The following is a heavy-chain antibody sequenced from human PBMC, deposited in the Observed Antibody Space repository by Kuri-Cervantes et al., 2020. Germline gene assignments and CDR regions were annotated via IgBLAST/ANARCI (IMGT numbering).Heavy chain of an antibody. J-gene: IGHJ3*02. CDR3: ARDRCSGGSCYSNAFDI. CDR1: GFTFSSYA. V-gene: IGHV3-23*01. D-gene: IGHD2-15*01. Sequence: LSLTCAASGFTFSSYAMSWVRQAPGKGLEWVSAISGSGGSTYYADSVKGRFTISRDNSKNTPVLQMNSLRAEDTAVYYCARDRCSGGSCYSNAFDIWGQGTMVTVSS. CDR2: ISGSGGST.